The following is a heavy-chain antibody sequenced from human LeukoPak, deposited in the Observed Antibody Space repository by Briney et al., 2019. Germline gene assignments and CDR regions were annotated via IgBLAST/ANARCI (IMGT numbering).Heavy chain of an antibody. CDR1: GFTFSNYA. D-gene: IGHD6-13*01. CDR3: ARGFGSSYDS. Sequence: GGSLRLSCTATGFTFSNYAMSWVRQAPGKGLEWVSGISYSGGSTYYADSVKGRFTISRDNAKNSLYLQMNSLRAEDTAVYYCARGFGSSYDSWGQGTLVTVSS. J-gene: IGHJ4*02. V-gene: IGHV3-23*01. CDR2: ISYSGGST.